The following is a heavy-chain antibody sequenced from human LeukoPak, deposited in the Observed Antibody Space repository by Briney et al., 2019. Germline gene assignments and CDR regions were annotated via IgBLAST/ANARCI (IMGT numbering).Heavy chain of an antibody. J-gene: IGHJ5*02. D-gene: IGHD3-22*01. V-gene: IGHV1-2*02. CDR2: INPNSGGT. Sequence: ASVKVPCKASGYTFTGYYMHWVRQAPGQGLEWMGWINPNSGGTNYAQKFQGRVTMTRDTSISTAYMELSRLRSDDTAVYYCAREDYYDSSGYYGWFDPWGQGTLVTVSS. CDR3: AREDYYDSSGYYGWFDP. CDR1: GYTFTGYY.